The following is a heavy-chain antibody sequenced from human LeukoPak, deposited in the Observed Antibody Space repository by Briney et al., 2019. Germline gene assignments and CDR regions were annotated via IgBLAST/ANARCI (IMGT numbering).Heavy chain of an antibody. CDR3: ARDLLTVAGTTDDY. CDR1: GYTLTELS. Sequence: ASVKVSCKVSGYTLTELSMHWVRQAPGQGLEWMGWINPNSGGTNYAQKFQGRVTMTRDTSISTAYMELSRLRSDDTAVYYCARDLLTVAGTTDDYWGQGTLVTVSS. V-gene: IGHV1-2*02. D-gene: IGHD6-19*01. J-gene: IGHJ4*02. CDR2: INPNSGGT.